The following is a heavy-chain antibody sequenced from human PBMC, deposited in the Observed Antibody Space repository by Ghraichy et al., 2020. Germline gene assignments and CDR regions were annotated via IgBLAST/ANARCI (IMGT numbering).Heavy chain of an antibody. CDR3: AREAPWIQLWSY. CDR1: GFTFSSYW. J-gene: IGHJ4*02. D-gene: IGHD5-18*01. V-gene: IGHV3-74*01. Sequence: GGSLRLSCAASGFTFSSYWMHWVRQAPGKGLVWVSRINSDGSSTSYADSVKGRFTISRDNAKNTLYLQMNSLRAEDTAVYYCAREAPWIQLWSYWGQGTLVTVSS. CDR2: INSDGSST.